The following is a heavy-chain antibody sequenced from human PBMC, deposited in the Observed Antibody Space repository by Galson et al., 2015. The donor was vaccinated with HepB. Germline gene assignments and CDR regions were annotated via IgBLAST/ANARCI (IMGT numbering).Heavy chain of an antibody. CDR1: GFTFSSYS. D-gene: IGHD3-3*01. CDR3: ARDKVVLRFPYGMDV. Sequence: LSCAASGFTFSSYSMNWVRQAPGKGLEWVSSISSSSSYIYYADSVKGRFTISRDNAKNSLYLQMNSLRAEDTAVYYCARDKVVLRFPYGMDVWGQGTTVTVSS. V-gene: IGHV3-21*01. J-gene: IGHJ6*02. CDR2: ISSSSSYI.